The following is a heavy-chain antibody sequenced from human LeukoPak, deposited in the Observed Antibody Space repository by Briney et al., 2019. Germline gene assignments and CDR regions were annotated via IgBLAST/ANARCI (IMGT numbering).Heavy chain of an antibody. Sequence: GGSLRLSCAASGFTFSSYAMHWVRQAPGKGLEWVAVISYDGSNKYYADSVKGRFTISRDNSKNTLYLQMNSLRAEDTAVYYCAGAKSPYAFDIWGQGTMVTVSS. CDR3: AGAKSPYAFDI. V-gene: IGHV3-30-3*01. J-gene: IGHJ3*02. CDR2: ISYDGSNK. CDR1: GFTFSSYA. D-gene: IGHD4/OR15-4a*01.